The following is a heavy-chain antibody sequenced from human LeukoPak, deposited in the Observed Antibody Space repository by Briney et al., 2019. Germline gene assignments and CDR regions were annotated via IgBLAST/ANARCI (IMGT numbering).Heavy chain of an antibody. J-gene: IGHJ3*02. CDR1: GGSFSGYY. CDR3: ARDRLLYYYGSGSYPDAFDI. V-gene: IGHV4-34*01. D-gene: IGHD3-10*01. Sequence: SETLSLTCAVYGGSFSGYYWSWIRQPPGKGLEWIGEINHSGSTNYNPSLKSRVTISVDTSKNQFSLELSSVTAADTAVYYCARDRLLYYYGSGSYPDAFDIWGQGTMVTVSS. CDR2: INHSGST.